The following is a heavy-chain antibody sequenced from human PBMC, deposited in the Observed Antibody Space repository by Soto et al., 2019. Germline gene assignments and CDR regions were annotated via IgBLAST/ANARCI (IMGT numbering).Heavy chain of an antibody. CDR1: GDSISSRSYY. CDR3: ARQRTSVVTPAYFDV. CDR2: IYYSGST. V-gene: IGHV4-39*01. Sequence: KASETLSLTCTVTGDSISSRSYYWGWIRQPPGKGLEWIGSIYYSGSTYNNPALRSRVSMSIDTSKDQFSLKLKSVTAADRALYFCARQRTSVVTPAYFDVWGPGSLVTVSS. D-gene: IGHD2-21*02. J-gene: IGHJ4*02.